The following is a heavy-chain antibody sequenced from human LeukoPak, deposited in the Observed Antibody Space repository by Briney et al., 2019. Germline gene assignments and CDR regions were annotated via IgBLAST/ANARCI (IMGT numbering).Heavy chain of an antibody. CDR2: TFYTGAT. V-gene: IGHV4-59*11. CDR3: AKRDRGGWFDP. CDR1: GGSIRSHH. D-gene: IGHD1-1*01. Sequence: SETLCLTCTVSGGSIRSHHWTWIRQAPGKRLEWIGYTFYTGATYYNPSLRSRVTMSIDTSKNQFSLKVTSVTTADTAVYYCAKRDRGGWFDPWGQGTLVTVSS. J-gene: IGHJ5*02.